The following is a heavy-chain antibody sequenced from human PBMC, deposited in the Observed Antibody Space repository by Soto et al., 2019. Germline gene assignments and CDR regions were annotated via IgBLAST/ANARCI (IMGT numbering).Heavy chain of an antibody. Sequence: QVQLQESGPGLVKPSETLSLNCTVSGGSISNYYLSWIRQSPGKGLEWIGYIYYSGSTNYSPSLKSRVTMSVETSNNQFSLRLTSVTAADTAVYYCARHHFGDPFDNWGQGTLVTVSS. V-gene: IGHV4-59*08. CDR2: IYYSGST. CDR1: GGSISNYY. J-gene: IGHJ4*02. CDR3: ARHHFGDPFDN. D-gene: IGHD4-17*01.